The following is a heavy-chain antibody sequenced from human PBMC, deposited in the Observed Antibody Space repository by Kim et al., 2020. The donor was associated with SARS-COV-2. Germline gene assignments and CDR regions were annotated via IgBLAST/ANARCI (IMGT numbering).Heavy chain of an antibody. CDR2: INAGNGNT. Sequence: ASVKVSCKASGYTFTSYAMHWVRQAPGQRLEWMGWINAGNGNTKYSQKFQGRVTITRDTSASTAYMELSSLRSEDTAVYYCARDPYDILTGYLKGDYGMDVWGQGTTVTVSS. CDR1: GYTFTSYA. J-gene: IGHJ6*02. CDR3: ARDPYDILTGYLKGDYGMDV. D-gene: IGHD3-9*01. V-gene: IGHV1-3*01.